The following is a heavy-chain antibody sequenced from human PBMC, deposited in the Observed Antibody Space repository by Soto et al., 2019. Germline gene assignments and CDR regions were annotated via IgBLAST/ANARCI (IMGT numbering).Heavy chain of an antibody. CDR1: GYTFTSYG. J-gene: IGHJ4*02. Sequence: ASVKVSGKASGYTFTSYGISWVRQAPGQGLEWMGWISAYNGNTNYAQKLQGRVTMTTDTSTSTAYMELRSLRSDDTAVYYCAWTYSSSSYFDYWGQGTLVNVSS. CDR3: AWTYSSSSYFDY. V-gene: IGHV1-18*04. CDR2: ISAYNGNT. D-gene: IGHD6-6*01.